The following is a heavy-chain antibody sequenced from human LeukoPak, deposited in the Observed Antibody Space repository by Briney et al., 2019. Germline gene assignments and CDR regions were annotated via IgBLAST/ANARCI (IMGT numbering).Heavy chain of an antibody. CDR1: GFTFSSYG. CDR3: AKPEQLWGYYFEY. CDR2: IRYDGSNQ. J-gene: IGHJ4*02. V-gene: IGHV3-30*02. D-gene: IGHD3-16*01. Sequence: GGSLRLSCAASGFTFSSYGMHWVRQAPGKGLEWVAFIRYDGSNQYYADSVKGRFTISRDNSKNTLYLQMNGLRAEDTAVYYCAKPEQLWGYYFEYWGQGTLVTVSS.